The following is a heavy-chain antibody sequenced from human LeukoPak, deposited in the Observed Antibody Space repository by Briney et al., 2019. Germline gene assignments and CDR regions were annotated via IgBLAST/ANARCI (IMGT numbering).Heavy chain of an antibody. Sequence: ASVKVSCKTSGYTFTSYYIHWLRQAPGQGLGWMGIINPSGGSTSYAQKFQGRVTMTRDTSTSTVYMYLSSLRSEDTAMYYCARDSLYGVVDYWGQGTLVTVSS. J-gene: IGHJ4*02. CDR1: GYTFTSYY. D-gene: IGHD4-17*01. CDR2: INPSGGST. CDR3: ARDSLYGVVDY. V-gene: IGHV1-46*01.